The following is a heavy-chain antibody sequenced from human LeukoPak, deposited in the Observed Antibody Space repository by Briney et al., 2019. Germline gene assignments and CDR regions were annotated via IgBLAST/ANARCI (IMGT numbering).Heavy chain of an antibody. Sequence: GGSLRLSCAASGFTFSSYGMHWVRQAPGKGLEWVAFIRYDGSNKYYADSVKGRFTISRDNSKNTLYLQMNSLRAVDTAVYYCAKDQARFGELFDYWGQGTLVTVSS. J-gene: IGHJ4*02. D-gene: IGHD3-10*01. CDR2: IRYDGSNK. CDR1: GFTFSSYG. CDR3: AKDQARFGELFDY. V-gene: IGHV3-30*02.